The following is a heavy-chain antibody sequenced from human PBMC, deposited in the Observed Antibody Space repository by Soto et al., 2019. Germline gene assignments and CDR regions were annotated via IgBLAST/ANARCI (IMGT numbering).Heavy chain of an antibody. CDR3: TRDILEQPLVGFQDKRFDP. D-gene: IGHD3-3*01. V-gene: IGHV1-18*01. CDR2: ISAKHGNT. J-gene: IGHJ5*01. CDR1: GYTFTSYG. Sequence: ASVKVSCKASGYTFTSYGISWVRQAPGQGLEWMGWISAKHGNTHYAQKLQGRVTMTTDTSTSTAYMELRSLTSDDTAVYYCTRDILEQPLVGFQDKRFDPWGQGTLVTVSS.